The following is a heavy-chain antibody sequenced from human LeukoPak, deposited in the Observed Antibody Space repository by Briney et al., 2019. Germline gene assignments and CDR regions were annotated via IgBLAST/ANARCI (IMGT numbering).Heavy chain of an antibody. CDR2: INPSGGST. CDR1: GYTFTSYY. D-gene: IGHD3-22*01. J-gene: IGHJ3*02. Sequence: ASVKVSCKASGYTFTSYYMHWVRQAPGQGLEWMGIINPSGGSTSYAQKFQGRVTMTRDTSTSTVYMELSSLRSEDTAVYYCARGVHKFYYDRSGYQPYAFDIWGQGTMVTISS. CDR3: ARGVHKFYYDRSGYQPYAFDI. V-gene: IGHV1-46*01.